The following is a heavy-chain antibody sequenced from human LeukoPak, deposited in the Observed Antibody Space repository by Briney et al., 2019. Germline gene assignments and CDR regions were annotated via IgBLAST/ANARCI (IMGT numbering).Heavy chain of an antibody. CDR1: GYAFTSHA. CDR3: ARWGLSWFGNYYYCMDV. Sequence: ASVKVSCKASGYAFTSHAMNWVRQAPGQGLEWMGWINTNTGNPTYAQGFTGRFVFSLDTSVSTAYLQISSLKAEDTAVYYCARWGLSWFGNYYYCMDVWGKGTTVTVSS. D-gene: IGHD3-10*01. CDR2: INTNTGNP. J-gene: IGHJ6*03. V-gene: IGHV7-4-1*02.